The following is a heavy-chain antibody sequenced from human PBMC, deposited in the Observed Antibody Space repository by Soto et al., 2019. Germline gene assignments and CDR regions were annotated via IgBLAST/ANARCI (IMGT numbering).Heavy chain of an antibody. J-gene: IGHJ6*03. V-gene: IGHV1-8*01. Sequence: ASVKVSCKASGYTFTSYDINWVRQATGQGLEWMGWMNPNSGNTGYAQKVQGRVTMTRNTSISTAYMELSSLRSEDTAVYYCARGLSTMVRGVITAQNYYYYMDVWGKGTTVTVSS. CDR1: GYTFTSYD. CDR2: MNPNSGNT. D-gene: IGHD3-10*01. CDR3: ARGLSTMVRGVITAQNYYYYMDV.